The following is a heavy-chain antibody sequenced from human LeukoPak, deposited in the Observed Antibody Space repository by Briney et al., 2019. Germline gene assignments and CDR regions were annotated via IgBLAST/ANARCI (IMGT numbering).Heavy chain of an antibody. V-gene: IGHV4-34*01. D-gene: IGHD2-2*01. J-gene: IGHJ6*03. CDR3: ARGDIVVVPAAIGNYYYYYMDV. Sequence: SETLSLTCALYGGSFSGYYWSWIRQPPGKGLEWIGEINHSGSTNYNPSLKSRVTMSVDTSKNQFSLKLSSVTAADTAVYYCARGDIVVVPAAIGNYYYYYMDVWGKGTTVTASS. CDR2: INHSGST. CDR1: GGSFSGYY.